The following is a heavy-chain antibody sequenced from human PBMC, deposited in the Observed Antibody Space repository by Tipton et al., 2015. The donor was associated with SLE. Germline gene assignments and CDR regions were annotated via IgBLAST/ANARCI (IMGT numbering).Heavy chain of an antibody. Sequence: QVQLVQSGAEVKKPGASVKVSCKASGYTFTGYYMHWVRQAPGQGLEWMGWINPNSGGTNYAQKFQSRVTMTRDTSTSTVYMELSSLRSEDTAVYSCARDHGCSGGSCYPGDYWGQGTLVTVSS. CDR2: INPNSGGT. CDR1: GYTFTGYY. V-gene: IGHV1-2*02. J-gene: IGHJ4*02. CDR3: ARDHGCSGGSCYPGDY. D-gene: IGHD2-15*01.